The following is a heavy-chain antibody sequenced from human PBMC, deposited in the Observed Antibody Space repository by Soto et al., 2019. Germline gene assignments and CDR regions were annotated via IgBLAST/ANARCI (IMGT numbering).Heavy chain of an antibody. V-gene: IGHV1-3*01. CDR3: ARDLDCAGDCYSSGMDV. D-gene: IGHD2-21*01. Sequence: QVQLVQSGAEVRKPGASVKVSCKTSGYTFTAYAIHWVRQAPGQGLEWMGWINAGNGDTKYSQKFQGRVTISGDTSASASYMELSSLTSEDTAVYYCARDLDCAGDCYSSGMDVWGQGTTVTVSS. CDR1: GYTFTAYA. J-gene: IGHJ6*02. CDR2: INAGNGDT.